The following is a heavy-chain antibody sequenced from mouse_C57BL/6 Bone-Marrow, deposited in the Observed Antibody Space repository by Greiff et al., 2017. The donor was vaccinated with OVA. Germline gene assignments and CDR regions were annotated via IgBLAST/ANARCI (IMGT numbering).Heavy chain of an antibody. Sequence: EVQGVESGGGLVQPKGSLKLSCAASGFTFNTYAMHWVRQAPGKGLEWVARIRSKSSNYATYYADSVKDRFTISRDDSQSMLYLQMNNLKTEDTAMYYCVRDPITTVVATDLPYWGQGTLVTVSA. CDR2: IRSKSSNYAT. CDR1: GFTFNTYA. CDR3: VRDPITTVVATDLPY. V-gene: IGHV10-3*01. D-gene: IGHD1-1*01. J-gene: IGHJ3*01.